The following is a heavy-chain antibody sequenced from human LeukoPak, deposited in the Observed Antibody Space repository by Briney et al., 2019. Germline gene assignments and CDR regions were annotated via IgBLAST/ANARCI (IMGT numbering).Heavy chain of an antibody. CDR3: VRDVWGDRDGFFEY. CDR1: GFSFRSYW. V-gene: IGHV3-74*01. D-gene: IGHD2-21*01. Sequence: QPGGSLRLFCAASGFSFRSYWMHWVRQAPGKGLVWVSRINLDGRSASYADSVTGRFTMSRDNAKNTLYLQMNSLRAEDTAVYYCVRDVWGDRDGFFEYWGQGTLVTVAS. CDR2: INLDGRSA. J-gene: IGHJ4*02.